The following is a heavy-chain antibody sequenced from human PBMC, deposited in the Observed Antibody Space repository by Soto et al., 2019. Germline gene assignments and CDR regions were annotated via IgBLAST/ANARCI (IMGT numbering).Heavy chain of an antibody. Sequence: GGSLRLSCAASGFTFSSYWMSWVRQAPGKGLEWVANIKQDGSEKYYVDSVKGRFTISRDNAKNSLYLQMNSLRAEDTAVYYCASSLEAYCGGDCYSGGFDYWGQGTLVTVSS. CDR1: GFTFSSYW. CDR2: IKQDGSEK. D-gene: IGHD2-21*02. V-gene: IGHV3-7*05. CDR3: ASSLEAYCGGDCYSGGFDY. J-gene: IGHJ4*02.